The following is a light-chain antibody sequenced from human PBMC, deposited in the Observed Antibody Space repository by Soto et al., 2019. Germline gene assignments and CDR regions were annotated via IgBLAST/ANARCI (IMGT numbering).Light chain of an antibody. CDR1: SSDVGGYNY. CDR2: EVT. V-gene: IGLV2-8*01. Sequence: QSVLTQPPSASGSPRQSVTISCTGTSSDVGGYNYVSWYQQHPGKVPKLLIYEVTRRPSGVPDRFSGSKSGNTASLTVSALQAEDEAHYYCSSYAGNNVVMFGGGTKVTVL. CDR3: SSYAGNNVVM. J-gene: IGLJ3*02.